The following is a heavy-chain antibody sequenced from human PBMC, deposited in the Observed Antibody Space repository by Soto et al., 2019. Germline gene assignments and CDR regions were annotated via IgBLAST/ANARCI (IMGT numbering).Heavy chain of an antibody. V-gene: IGHV4-59*01. CDR1: GGSISSYY. D-gene: IGHD2-15*01. Sequence: QVQLQESGPGLVKPSETLSLTCTVSGGSISSYYWSWIRQPPGKGLEWIGYIYNSGSTNYNPSLKSRVTISVDTSKNQFSLKLSSVTAADTAVYYCARGVDIGERSYYYYGMDVWGQGTTVTVSS. CDR3: ARGVDIGERSYYYYGMDV. CDR2: IYNSGST. J-gene: IGHJ6*02.